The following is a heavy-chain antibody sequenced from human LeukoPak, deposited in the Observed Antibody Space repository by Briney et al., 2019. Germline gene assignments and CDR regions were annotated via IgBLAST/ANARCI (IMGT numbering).Heavy chain of an antibody. CDR1: GGSIGSYY. CDR3: ASLNGSGYYFDY. J-gene: IGHJ4*02. CDR2: IYYTGTT. V-gene: IGHV4-59*08. D-gene: IGHD3-3*01. Sequence: SETLSLTCIVSGGSIGSYYWSWIRQPPGKGLEWIGYIYYTGTTGYNPSLKSRVTISIDTSKNQFSLKLSSVAAADTAVYYCASLNGSGYYFDYWGQGTLVIVSS.